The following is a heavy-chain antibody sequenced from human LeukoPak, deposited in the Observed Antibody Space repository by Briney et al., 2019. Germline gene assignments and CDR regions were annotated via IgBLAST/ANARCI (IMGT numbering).Heavy chain of an antibody. V-gene: IGHV3-33*01. CDR3: ARDLGYSYETYFDY. Sequence: PGGSLRLSCAASGFTFSSYGMHWVRQAPGKGLEWVAVIWYDGSNKYYADSVKGRFTISRDNSKNTPYLQMNSLRAEDTAVYYCARDLGYSYETYFDYWGQGTLVTVSS. D-gene: IGHD5-18*01. J-gene: IGHJ4*02. CDR1: GFTFSSYG. CDR2: IWYDGSNK.